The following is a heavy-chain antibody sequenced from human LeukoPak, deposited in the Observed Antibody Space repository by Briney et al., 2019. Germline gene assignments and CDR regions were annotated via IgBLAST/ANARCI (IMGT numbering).Heavy chain of an antibody. J-gene: IGHJ3*02. CDR2: ISGGGGGI. V-gene: IGHV3-23*01. D-gene: IGHD1-26*01. CDR1: GLTFNNYA. Sequence: GGSLRLSCAPSGLTFNNYAMSWVGGAQGKGLAWASLISGGGGGIYYADSVKGRFTISRDNSKETLYLLMNSLSAEDTAVYYCAKDSPLIVEATRWGRNVFDIWGQGTMVTVAS. CDR3: AKDSPLIVEATRWGRNVFDI.